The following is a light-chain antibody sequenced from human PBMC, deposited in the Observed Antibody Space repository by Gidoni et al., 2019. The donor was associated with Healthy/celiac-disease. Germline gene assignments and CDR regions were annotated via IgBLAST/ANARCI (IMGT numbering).Light chain of an antibody. CDR3: QQYGT. CDR1: QSISSW. Sequence: IQMTQSPSTLSASVGDRVTITCRASQSISSWLAWYQQKPGKAPKHLIYKASSVESGVPSRFSGSGSGTEFTRTNSSLQPDDFATYYCQQYGTFXQXTKVEIK. J-gene: IGKJ1*01. CDR2: KAS. V-gene: IGKV1-5*03.